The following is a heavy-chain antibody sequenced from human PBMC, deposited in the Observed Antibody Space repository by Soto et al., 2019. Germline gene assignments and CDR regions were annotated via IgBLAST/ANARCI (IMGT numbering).Heavy chain of an antibody. Sequence: EVQLLESGGGLVQPGGSLRLSCAASGFTFSSYAMSWVRQAPGKGLEWVSAISGSGGSTYYADSVKGRFTISRDNSKNTLYLQMDCLRAEDTAVYYCAKDMVYGDYGGYYFDYWGQGTLVTVSS. CDR2: ISGSGGST. J-gene: IGHJ4*02. D-gene: IGHD4-17*01. CDR3: AKDMVYGDYGGYYFDY. V-gene: IGHV3-23*01. CDR1: GFTFSSYA.